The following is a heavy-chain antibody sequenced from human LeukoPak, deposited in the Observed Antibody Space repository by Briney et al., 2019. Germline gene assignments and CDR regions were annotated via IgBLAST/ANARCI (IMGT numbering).Heavy chain of an antibody. CDR2: ISGSGGST. CDR3: AKDGYCSSTSCYWSY. V-gene: IGHV3-23*01. CDR1: GFTFSSYA. Sequence: GGSLRLSCAASGFTFSSYAMSWVRQGPGKGLEWVSGISGSGGSTYYADSVKGRFTISRDNSKNTLYVQMNSLRAEDTAVYYCAKDGYCSSTSCYWSYWGQGTLVTVS. J-gene: IGHJ4*02. D-gene: IGHD2-2*03.